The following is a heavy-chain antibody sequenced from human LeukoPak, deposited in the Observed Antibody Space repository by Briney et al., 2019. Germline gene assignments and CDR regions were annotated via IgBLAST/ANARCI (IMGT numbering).Heavy chain of an antibody. V-gene: IGHV3-48*03. J-gene: IGHJ6*02. CDR3: ARSPYSNPYYYRGVDV. D-gene: IGHD4-11*01. CDR1: GFTFSSYE. Sequence: GGSLRLSCAASGFTFSSYEMNWVRQAPGKGLEWISKISRSGSDIDYADSVKGRFTFTRDNAKNSLYLQMNSLRAEDTAVYYCARSPYSNPYYYRGVDVWGQGTTVTVSS. CDR2: ISRSGSDI.